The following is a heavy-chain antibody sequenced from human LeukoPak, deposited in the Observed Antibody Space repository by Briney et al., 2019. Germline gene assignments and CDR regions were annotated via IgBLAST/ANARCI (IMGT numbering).Heavy chain of an antibody. CDR2: ISYDGSNK. Sequence: GGSLRLSCAASGFTFSSYGMHWVRQAPGKGLEWVAVISYDGSNKYYADSVKGRFTISRDNSKNTLYLQMNSLRAEDTAVYYCARQRNYGDLDYWGQGTLVTVSS. CDR3: ARQRNYGDLDY. V-gene: IGHV3-30*03. CDR1: GFTFSSYG. J-gene: IGHJ4*02. D-gene: IGHD4-17*01.